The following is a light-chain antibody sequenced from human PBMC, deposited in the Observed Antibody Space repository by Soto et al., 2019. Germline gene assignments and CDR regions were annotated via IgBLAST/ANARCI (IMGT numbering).Light chain of an antibody. Sequence: QLTQSPSSLSASVGVRVTITCRASQGISSFLAWYQQKPGKAPKLLIYGASTLQSGVPSRFSGSGSGTDFTLTIGSLQPEDFATYYCQQLNSFPIPFGPGTKVDIK. V-gene: IGKV1-9*01. CDR2: GAS. CDR3: QQLNSFPIP. J-gene: IGKJ3*01. CDR1: QGISSF.